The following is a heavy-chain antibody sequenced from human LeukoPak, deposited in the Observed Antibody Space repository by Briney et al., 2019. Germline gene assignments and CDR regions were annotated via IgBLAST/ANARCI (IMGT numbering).Heavy chain of an antibody. CDR3: ARGDGYCGGDCYPFFDY. D-gene: IGHD2-21*02. J-gene: IGHJ4*02. CDR1: GYNFTSYG. CDR2: ISAYNGNT. Sequence: GESLKISCKGSGYNFTSYGISWVRQAPGQGLEWMGWISAYNGNTNYAQKLQGRVTMTTDTSTSTAYMELRSLRSDDTAVYYCARGDGYCGGDCYPFFDYWGQGTLVTVSS. V-gene: IGHV1-18*01.